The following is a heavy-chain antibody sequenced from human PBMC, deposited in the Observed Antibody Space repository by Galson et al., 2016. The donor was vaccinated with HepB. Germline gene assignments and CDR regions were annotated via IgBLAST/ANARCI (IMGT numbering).Heavy chain of an antibody. V-gene: IGHV1-8*01. CDR2: MNPNSGDT. CDR1: GYTFTTYD. CDR3: VRNLPHTADFVS. J-gene: IGHJ5*01. Sequence: SVKVSCKASGYTFTTYDINWVRQATGQGLEWLGWMNPNSGDTGYALKFQGRVTLTRDTSISTAYMELSSLISEDTAVYYCVRNLPHTADFVSGGQGTLVTVSS.